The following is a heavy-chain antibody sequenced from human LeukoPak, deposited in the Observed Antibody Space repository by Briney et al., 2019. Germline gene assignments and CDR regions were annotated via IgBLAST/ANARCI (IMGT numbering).Heavy chain of an antibody. V-gene: IGHV3-23*01. D-gene: IGHD4-17*01. CDR2: ICGSGGST. J-gene: IGHJ4*02. Sequence: GGSLRLSCAASGFTFSSYAMSWVRQAPGKGLEWVSAICGSGGSTYYADSVKGRFTISRDNSKNTLYLQMNSLRAEDTAVYYCAKAVTTVTTLGLFDYWGQGTLVTVSS. CDR3: AKAVTTVTTLGLFDY. CDR1: GFTFSSYA.